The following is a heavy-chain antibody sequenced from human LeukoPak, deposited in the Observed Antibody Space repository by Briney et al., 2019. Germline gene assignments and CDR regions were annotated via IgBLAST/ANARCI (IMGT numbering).Heavy chain of an antibody. CDR1: GGTFSSYA. D-gene: IGHD3-3*01. CDR2: IIPIFGTA. V-gene: IGHV1-69*13. CDR3: AREMLRFLEWSSYYYYGMDV. Sequence: ASVKVSCKASGGTFSSYAISWVRQAPGQGLEWMGGIIPIFGTANYAQKFQGRVTITADESTSTAYMELSSLRSEDTAVYYCAREMLRFLEWSSYYYYGMDVWGQGTTVTVS. J-gene: IGHJ6*02.